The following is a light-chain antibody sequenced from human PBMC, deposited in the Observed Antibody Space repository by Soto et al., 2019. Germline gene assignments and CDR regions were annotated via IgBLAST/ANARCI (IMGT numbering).Light chain of an antibody. Sequence: QSALTQPASVSGSPGQSITISCTGTSSDVGGYNLVSWYQQHPGKAPKLVIYDVSNRPSGVSNRFSGSKSGNTASLTISGLQAEDEADYYCSSYTSSSTGVFGTGTKLTVL. CDR1: SSDVGGYNL. CDR3: SSYTSSSTGV. V-gene: IGLV2-14*01. CDR2: DVS. J-gene: IGLJ1*01.